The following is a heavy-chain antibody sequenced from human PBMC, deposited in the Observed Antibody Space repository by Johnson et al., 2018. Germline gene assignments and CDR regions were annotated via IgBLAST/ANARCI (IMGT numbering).Heavy chain of an antibody. V-gene: IGHV3-7*01. Sequence: EVQLLESGGGLVQPGESLRLSCTVSGFTFTNYWMSWVRQAPGKGLEWLANIKPDGSEKYYVDSVKGRFTISRDNAKNSLYLQMNSRRAEDTAVYYCATASRANAHDYFWGQGALVTVSS. CDR3: ATASRANAHDYF. D-gene: IGHD3-3*01. CDR1: GFTFTNYW. CDR2: IKPDGSEK. J-gene: IGHJ4*02.